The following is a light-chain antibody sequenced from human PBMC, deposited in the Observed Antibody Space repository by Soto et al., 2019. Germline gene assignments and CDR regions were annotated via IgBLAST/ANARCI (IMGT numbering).Light chain of an antibody. CDR1: SSNIAINT. CDR3: ATWDDSLTDLV. J-gene: IGLJ3*02. V-gene: IGLV1-44*01. Sequence: QSVLTQPPSTSGTPGQRVTISCSGSSSNIAINTVNWYQVLPGTAPKLLIYSDNQRPSGVPDRFSGSRSGTSASLAISGLQSEDEGDYYCATWDDSLTDLVFGGGTKVTVL. CDR2: SDN.